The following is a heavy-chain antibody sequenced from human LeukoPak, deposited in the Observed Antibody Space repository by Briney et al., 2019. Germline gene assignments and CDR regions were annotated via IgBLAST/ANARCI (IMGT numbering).Heavy chain of an antibody. CDR3: ARVPITMIVAGAFAI. Sequence: ASVKVSCKASGYTFTGYYMHWVRQAPGQGLEWMGWINPNSGGTNYAQKFQGRVTMTRDTSISTAYMELSRLRSDDTAVYYCARVPITMIVAGAFAIWGQGTMVTVSS. CDR1: GYTFTGYY. CDR2: INPNSGGT. D-gene: IGHD3-22*01. V-gene: IGHV1-2*02. J-gene: IGHJ3*02.